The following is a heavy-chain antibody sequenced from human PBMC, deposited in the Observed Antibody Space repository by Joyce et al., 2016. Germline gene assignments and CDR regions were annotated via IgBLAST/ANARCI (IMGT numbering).Heavy chain of an antibody. CDR2: IKGDGRST. CDR1: GFTFSSYW. CDR3: VRDTLGYNDGNLNGG. D-gene: IGHD5-18*01. V-gene: IGHV3-74*01. Sequence: EVQLVESGGGLVQPGGSLRLSCAASGFTFSSYWMHWVRQAPGKGVVWGSRIKGDGRSTTYADSVKGRFTISRDNAKNTLYLQMNSLGAEDTAVYYCVRDTLGYNDGNLNGGWGQGTLVTVSS. J-gene: IGHJ4*02.